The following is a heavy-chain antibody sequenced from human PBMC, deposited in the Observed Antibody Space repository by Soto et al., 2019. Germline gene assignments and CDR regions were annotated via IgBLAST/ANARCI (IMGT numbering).Heavy chain of an antibody. D-gene: IGHD1-1*01. J-gene: IGHJ4*02. Sequence: SLRLSCAVSGFTFGAYWMHWVRQVPGKGLTWVSRISDDGSTATYADSVKGRFVISRDNAKNSLYLEMNTLRVDDSGLYYCARGPRVSSTGTGAHWGRGTLVTV. V-gene: IGHV3-74*01. CDR1: GFTFGAYW. CDR2: ISDDGSTA. CDR3: ARGPRVSSTGTGAH.